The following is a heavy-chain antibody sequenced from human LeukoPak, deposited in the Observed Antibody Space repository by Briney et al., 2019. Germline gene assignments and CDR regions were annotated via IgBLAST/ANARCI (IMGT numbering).Heavy chain of an antibody. Sequence: SETLSLTCTVSGGSNSSHYWSWLRQPPGKGLEWIGYIYYSGSTNYNPSLKSRVTISIDTSENQFSLKLSSVTAADTAVYYCARWVAARQDYWGQGTRVTVSS. D-gene: IGHD6-6*01. J-gene: IGHJ4*02. CDR1: GGSNSSHY. V-gene: IGHV4-59*11. CDR2: IYYSGST. CDR3: ARWVAARQDY.